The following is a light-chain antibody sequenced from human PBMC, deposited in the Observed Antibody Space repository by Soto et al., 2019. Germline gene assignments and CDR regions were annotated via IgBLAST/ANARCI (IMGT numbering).Light chain of an antibody. CDR3: NSYTTLSNRV. CDR1: STDIGAYNY. J-gene: IGLJ1*01. CDR2: EVT. V-gene: IGLV2-14*01. Sequence: SVLTQPASVSGSPGQSITISCTGTSTDIGAYNYVSWYQQHPGKAPKLLIYEVTNRPSGVSNRFSGSKSGNTASLTISGLQAEDEGNYYCNSYTTLSNRVFGTGTKVTVL.